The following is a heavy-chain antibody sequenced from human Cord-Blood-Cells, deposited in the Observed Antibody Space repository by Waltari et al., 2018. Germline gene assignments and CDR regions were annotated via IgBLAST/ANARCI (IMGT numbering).Heavy chain of an antibody. D-gene: IGHD7-27*01. Sequence: QVQLVQSGAEVKKPGASVKVSCKASGYTFTGYYMHWVRQAPGQGLEWMGWINPNMDGKNEAQSLQGRVTRSGGTSISSASMGLSRLRSDDTAVYYGARVLNWGILFDYWGQGTLVTVSS. J-gene: IGHJ4*02. CDR3: ARVLNWGILFDY. CDR2: INPNMDGK. V-gene: IGHV1-2*02. CDR1: GYTFTGYY.